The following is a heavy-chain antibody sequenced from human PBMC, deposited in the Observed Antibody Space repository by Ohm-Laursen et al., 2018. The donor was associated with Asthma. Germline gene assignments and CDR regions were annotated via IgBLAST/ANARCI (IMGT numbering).Heavy chain of an antibody. V-gene: IGHV4-31*03. Sequence: TLSLTCTVSGGSISSGGYYWSWIRQHPGKGLEWIGYIYYSGSTYYNPSLKSRVTISVDTSKNQFSLKLSSVTAADTAVYYCARDRVAATLYFDYWGQGTLVTVSS. J-gene: IGHJ4*02. CDR2: IYYSGST. CDR1: GGSISSGGYY. D-gene: IGHD2-15*01. CDR3: ARDRVAATLYFDY.